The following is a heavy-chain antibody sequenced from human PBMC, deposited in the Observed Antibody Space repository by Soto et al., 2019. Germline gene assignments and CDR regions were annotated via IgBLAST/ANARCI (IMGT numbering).Heavy chain of an antibody. Sequence: GGSLRLSCAASGFTFGTYTMNWVRQAPGKGLEWVSALGGGGDTHYAESVKGRFTISRDYSKNILLLQMNSLRDEDSPIYYCTKDRHPDGIWTFDFWGQGTLVTVSS. CDR3: TKDRHPDGIWTFDF. CDR2: LGGGGDT. CDR1: GFTFGTYT. D-gene: IGHD3-9*01. V-gene: IGHV3-23*01. J-gene: IGHJ4*02.